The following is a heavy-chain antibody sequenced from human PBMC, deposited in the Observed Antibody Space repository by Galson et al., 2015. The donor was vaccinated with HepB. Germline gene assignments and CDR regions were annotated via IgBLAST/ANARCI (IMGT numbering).Heavy chain of an antibody. D-gene: IGHD3-10*01. Sequence: SLRLSCAASGFTFSSYAMHWVRQAPGKGLEYVSAISSNGGSTYYADSVKGRFTISRDNSKNTLYLQMSSLRAEDTAVYYCVKITGPSGFHYYYGMDVWGQGTTVTVSS. V-gene: IGHV3-64D*06. CDR3: VKITGPSGFHYYYGMDV. CDR1: GFTFSSYA. J-gene: IGHJ6*02. CDR2: ISSNGGST.